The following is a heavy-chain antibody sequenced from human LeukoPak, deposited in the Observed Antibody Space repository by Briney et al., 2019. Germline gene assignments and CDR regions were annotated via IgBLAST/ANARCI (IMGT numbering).Heavy chain of an antibody. J-gene: IGHJ5*02. CDR2: INHSGST. CDR3: ARSERIAAAGTGGRGYNWFDP. D-gene: IGHD6-13*01. V-gene: IGHV4-34*01. Sequence: PSETLSLTCAVYGGSFSGYYWSWIRQPPGKGLEWIGEINHSGSTNYNPSLKSRVTISVDTSKNQFSLKLSSVTAADTAVYYCARSERIAAAGTGGRGYNWFDPWGQGTLVTVSS. CDR1: GGSFSGYY.